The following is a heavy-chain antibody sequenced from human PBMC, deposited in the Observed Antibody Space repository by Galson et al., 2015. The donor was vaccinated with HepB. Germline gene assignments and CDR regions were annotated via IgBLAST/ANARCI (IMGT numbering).Heavy chain of an antibody. CDR1: GDSVSSNSAA. CDR3: AYGVDV. J-gene: IGHJ6*02. Sequence: CAISGDSVSSNSAAWNWTRQSPSRGLEWLGRTYYRSKWYKDYAVSVKSRITINPDTSKNQVSPQLKYVTPEDTAVYYCAYGVDVWGQGTTVTVSS. V-gene: IGHV6-1*01. CDR2: TYYRSKWYK.